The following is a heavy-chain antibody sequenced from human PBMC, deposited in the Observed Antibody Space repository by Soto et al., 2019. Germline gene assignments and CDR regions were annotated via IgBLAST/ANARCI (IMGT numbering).Heavy chain of an antibody. CDR3: ARAPSVAARYYFDY. J-gene: IGHJ4*02. CDR2: MNPNSGNT. V-gene: IGHV1-8*01. Sequence: QVQLVQSGAEVKKPGASVKVSCKASGYTFTSYDINWVRQATGQGLEWMGWMNPNSGNTGYAQKFQGRVTMTRNTSVSPAYMELSSLRSEDTAVYYCARAPSVAARYYFDYWGQGTLVTVSS. D-gene: IGHD6-6*01. CDR1: GYTFTSYD.